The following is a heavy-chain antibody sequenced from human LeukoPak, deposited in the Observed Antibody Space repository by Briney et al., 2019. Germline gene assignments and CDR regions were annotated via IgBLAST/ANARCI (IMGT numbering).Heavy chain of an antibody. V-gene: IGHV3-20*04. CDR3: ARDCSGFSCYSRNFDY. J-gene: IGHJ4*02. Sequence: PGASLKLSCEASGFIFEDYGMTWVRQAPGKGLEWVSGINGNGGSRGYADSVKGRFTISRDNAKNSLYLQMNSLRAEDTAVYSCARDCSGFSCYSRNFDYWGQGTLVTVSS. CDR2: INGNGGSR. D-gene: IGHD2-15*01. CDR1: GFIFEDYG.